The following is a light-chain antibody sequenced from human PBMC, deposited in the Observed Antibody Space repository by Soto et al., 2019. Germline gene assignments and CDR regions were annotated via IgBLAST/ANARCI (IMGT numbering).Light chain of an antibody. V-gene: IGLV1-44*01. J-gene: IGLJ1*01. CDR1: SSNIGSNT. CDR2: SNH. Sequence: QPVLTQPHSASGTPGQRVTISCSGSSSNIGSNTVNWYQQLPGTAPKLLIYSNHQRPSGVPAGFSGSKSGTSDSLAISGLQSEYEADYCCAAWDGGLNGYVFVTGTKVTVL. CDR3: AAWDGGLNGYV.